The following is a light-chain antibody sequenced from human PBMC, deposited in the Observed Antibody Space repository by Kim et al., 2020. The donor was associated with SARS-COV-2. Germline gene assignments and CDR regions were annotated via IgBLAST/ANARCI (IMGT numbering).Light chain of an antibody. CDR1: QSISTN. CDR3: QHSNSTPLT. Sequence: ASVGDRVTITCRASQSISTNLNWYQQKSGKAPKLLIYAASSLQGGVPSRFSGSGSGTDFTLTISSLQPEDSATYYCQHSNSTPLTFGGGTKVDIK. V-gene: IGKV1-39*01. J-gene: IGKJ4*01. CDR2: AAS.